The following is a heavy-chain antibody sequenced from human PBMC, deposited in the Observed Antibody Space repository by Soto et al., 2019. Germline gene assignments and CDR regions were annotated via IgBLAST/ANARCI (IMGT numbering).Heavy chain of an antibody. D-gene: IGHD6-13*01. CDR1: GFTVSSNY. Sequence: GGSLRLSCAASGFTVSSNYISWGRQAPGKGLEWVSVIYSGGSTYYADSVKGRFTISRDNSKNTLYLQMNSLRAEDTAVYYCARELSSSSWYYYYYGMDVWGQGTTVTVSS. CDR3: ARELSSSSWYYYYYGMDV. CDR2: IYSGGST. J-gene: IGHJ6*02. V-gene: IGHV3-53*01.